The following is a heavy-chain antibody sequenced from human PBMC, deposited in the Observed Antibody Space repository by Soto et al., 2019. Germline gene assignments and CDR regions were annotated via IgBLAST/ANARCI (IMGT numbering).Heavy chain of an antibody. CDR2: ISGTSETI. D-gene: IGHD2-2*03. CDR3: ATGYCRSDNCHFTH. J-gene: IGHJ4*02. V-gene: IGHV3-48*02. CDR1: GFNFHTYT. Sequence: DVQLVESGGGLVKPGGSLRLSCAASGFNFHTYTMTWVRQAPGKGLEWVSYISGTSETIFYADSVKGRFTISRDNAKNSLYLQLISLRDEQTAVYYCATGYCRSDNCHFTHWGQGTLVTVSS.